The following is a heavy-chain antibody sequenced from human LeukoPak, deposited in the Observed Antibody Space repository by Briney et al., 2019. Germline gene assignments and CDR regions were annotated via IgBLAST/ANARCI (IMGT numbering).Heavy chain of an antibody. J-gene: IGHJ4*02. V-gene: IGHV3-64D*06. CDR1: GLXFSSSD. CDR3: VKVGISTYDH. CDR2: ITFHGRDT. Sequence: GGSLRLSCSVSGLXFSSSDIHWVRQAPGKALEYVSAITFHGRDTYYADSVNGRFTISRDDSKDTLYLQMSNLRPEDTAIYYCVKVGISTYDHWGQGTLVTVSS. D-gene: IGHD2/OR15-2a*01.